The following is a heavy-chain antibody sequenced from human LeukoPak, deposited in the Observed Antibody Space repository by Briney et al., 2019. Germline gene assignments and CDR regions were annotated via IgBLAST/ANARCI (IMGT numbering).Heavy chain of an antibody. V-gene: IGHV3-15*01. CDR1: GFTFSSAW. CDR3: TTDGDGSGSYYIPPFFDY. D-gene: IGHD3-10*01. Sequence: PGGSLRLSCAASGFTFSSAWMSWVRQAPGKGLEWVGRIKSKTDGGTTDCAAPVKGRFTISRDDSKNTLYLQMNSLKTEDTAVYYCTTDGDGSGSYYIPPFFDYWGQGTLVTVSS. J-gene: IGHJ4*02. CDR2: IKSKTDGGTT.